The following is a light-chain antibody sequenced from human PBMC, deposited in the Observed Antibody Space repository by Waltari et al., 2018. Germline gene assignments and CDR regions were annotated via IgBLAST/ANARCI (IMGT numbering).Light chain of an antibody. Sequence: QSALTQPASVSGSPGQSITISCTGTSSDVGSYNLVSWYQQQPGKAPKLRIYEVSKRPSGVSNRFSGSRSGNTASLTISGLQAEDEADYYCCSYAGSSTLGVFGGGTKLTVL. CDR3: CSYAGSSTLGV. V-gene: IGLV2-23*02. J-gene: IGLJ3*02. CDR2: EVS. CDR1: SSDVGSYNL.